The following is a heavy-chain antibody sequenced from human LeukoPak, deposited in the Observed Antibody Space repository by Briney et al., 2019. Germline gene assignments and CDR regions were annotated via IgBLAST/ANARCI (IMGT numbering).Heavy chain of an antibody. D-gene: IGHD2-21*01. V-gene: IGHV5-51*01. CDR3: ARHDPAYCGGDCYDY. CDR1: GYRFTSSW. Sequence: GESLKISCKGSGYRFTSSWSGWVRQIPGKGLEWMGIIYPGDSDTRYSPSFQGQVTISADKSISTAYLQWSSLKASDTAMYYCARHDPAYCGGDCYDYWGQGTLVTVSS. J-gene: IGHJ4*02. CDR2: IYPGDSDT.